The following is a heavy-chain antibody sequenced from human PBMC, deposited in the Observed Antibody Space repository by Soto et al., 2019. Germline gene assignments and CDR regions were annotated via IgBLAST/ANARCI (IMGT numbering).Heavy chain of an antibody. CDR3: ASYDWDSRGVLEN. D-gene: IGHD3-9*01. CDR2: ISSSSGYT. V-gene: IGHV3-11*05. Sequence: QVQLVESGGDLVKTGGSLRLSCVASGFTFSDYYMSWIRQAPGKGLEWLSYISSSSGYTNYADSVEGRFTISRDNAKNSLFLQMNSLRAEDTAVYYCASYDWDSRGVLENWGQGTLVTVSS. J-gene: IGHJ4*02. CDR1: GFTFSDYY.